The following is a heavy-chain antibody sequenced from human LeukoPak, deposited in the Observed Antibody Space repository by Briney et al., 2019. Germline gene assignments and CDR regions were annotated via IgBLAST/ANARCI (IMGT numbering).Heavy chain of an antibody. D-gene: IGHD6-6*01. Sequence: SETLSLTCAVSNFSISSGYYWAWIRQPPGKGLEWIGSIYHSASTYYNPSLKGRLTISVDTSKNQFSLKLSSLTAADTAVYYCARRGVIAARLFDYWGQGTLVTVSS. CDR3: ARRGVIAARLFDY. CDR2: IYHSAST. J-gene: IGHJ4*02. CDR1: NFSISSGYY. V-gene: IGHV4-38-2*01.